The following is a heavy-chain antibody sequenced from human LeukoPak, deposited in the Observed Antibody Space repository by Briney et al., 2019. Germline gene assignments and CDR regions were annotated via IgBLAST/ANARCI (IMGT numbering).Heavy chain of an antibody. CDR1: GGSISSSSYY. J-gene: IGHJ4*02. V-gene: IGHV4-39*01. D-gene: IGHD2-8*01. Sequence: SETLSPTCTVSGGSISSSSYYWGWIRQPPGKGLEWIGSIYYSGSTYYNPSLKSRVTISVDTSKNQFSLKLSSVTAADTAVYYCARLGYCTNGVCFFFDYWGQGTLVTVSS. CDR3: ARLGYCTNGVCFFFDY. CDR2: IYYSGST.